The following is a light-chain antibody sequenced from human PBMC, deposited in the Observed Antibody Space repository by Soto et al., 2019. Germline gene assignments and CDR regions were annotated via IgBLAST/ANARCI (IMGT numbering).Light chain of an antibody. CDR3: AAWDDSLNVVV. CDR2: SNS. V-gene: IGLV1-44*01. J-gene: IGLJ2*01. CDR1: SSNIGSGT. Sequence: QSVLTQPPSASATPGQRVTISCSGSSSNIGSGTVNWYQHLPGTAPKLLIYSNSQRPSGVPDRFSGAKSGTSASLAISGLQSADEADYYCAAWDDSLNVVVFGGGTKVTVL.